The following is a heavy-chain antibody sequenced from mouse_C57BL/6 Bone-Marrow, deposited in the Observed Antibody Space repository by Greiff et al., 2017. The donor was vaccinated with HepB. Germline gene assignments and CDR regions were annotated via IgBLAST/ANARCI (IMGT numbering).Heavy chain of an antibody. J-gene: IGHJ3*01. V-gene: IGHV1-77*01. Sequence: QVQLQQSGAELVKPGASVKISCKASGYTFTDYYINWVKKRPGQGLEWIGKIGPGSGSTSYNEKFKGKATLTADKSSSTAYMQLSSLTSEDSAVYFCTYDYDPWFAYWGQGTLVTVSA. CDR1: GYTFTDYY. CDR2: IGPGSGST. D-gene: IGHD2-4*01. CDR3: TYDYDPWFAY.